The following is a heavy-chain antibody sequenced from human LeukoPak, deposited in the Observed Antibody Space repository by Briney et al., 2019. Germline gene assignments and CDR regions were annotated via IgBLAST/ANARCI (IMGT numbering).Heavy chain of an antibody. V-gene: IGHV4-4*09. CDR3: ARSGSGGYLVDY. CDR1: GGSISSYY. D-gene: IGHD1-26*01. Sequence: SETLSLTCTVSGGSISSYYWSWIRQPPGKGLEWIGYIYTSGSTNYNPSLKSRVTISVDTSKNQFSLKLSSVTAADTAVYYCARSGSGGYLVDYWGQGTLVTVSS. J-gene: IGHJ4*02. CDR2: IYTSGST.